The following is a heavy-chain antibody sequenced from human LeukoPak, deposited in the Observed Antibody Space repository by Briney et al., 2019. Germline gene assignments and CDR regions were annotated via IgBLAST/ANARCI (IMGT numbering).Heavy chain of an antibody. D-gene: IGHD5-18*01. J-gene: IGHJ4*02. CDR1: GFTFSDYY. Sequence: GGSLRLSCAASGFTFSDYYMSWIRQAPGKGLEWVSYISSSGSTIYYADSVKGRFTISRDNSKNTLYLQMNSLRAEDTAVYYCARARSYGPLVYFDYWGQGTLVTVSS. CDR2: ISSSGSTI. V-gene: IGHV3-11*04. CDR3: ARARSYGPLVYFDY.